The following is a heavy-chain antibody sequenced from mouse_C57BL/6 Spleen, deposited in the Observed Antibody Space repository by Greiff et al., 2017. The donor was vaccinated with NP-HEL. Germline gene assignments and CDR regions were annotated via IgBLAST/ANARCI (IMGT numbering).Heavy chain of an antibody. CDR2: ISSGSSTI. CDR1: GFTFSDYG. Sequence: EVKVVESGGGLVKPGGSLKLSCAASGFTFSDYGMHWVRQAPEKGLEWVAYISSGSSTIYYADTVKGRFTISRDNAKNTLCLQMTSLRSEDTAMYYCARRTPKTMDYWGQGTSVTVSS. V-gene: IGHV5-17*01. J-gene: IGHJ4*01. CDR3: ARRTPKTMDY.